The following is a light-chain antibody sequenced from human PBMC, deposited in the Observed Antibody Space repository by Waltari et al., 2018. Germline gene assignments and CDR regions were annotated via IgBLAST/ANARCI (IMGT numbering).Light chain of an antibody. Sequence: QTVVTQEPSLTVSPGGTVTLTCASSTGAVTSNHYPNGFQQKPGQAPRALIYSTNKKHPWTPARFSGSLLGGKGALTLSGVQPEDEAEYYCLLYSNGAQVFGGGTKLTVL. CDR2: STN. CDR3: LLYSNGAQV. J-gene: IGLJ2*01. V-gene: IGLV7-43*01. CDR1: TGAVTSNHY.